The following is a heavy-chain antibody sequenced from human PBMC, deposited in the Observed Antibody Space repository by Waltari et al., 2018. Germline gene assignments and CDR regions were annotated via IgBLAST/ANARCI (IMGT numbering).Heavy chain of an antibody. CDR3: ARGTYDYIWGSYRQGYYFDY. J-gene: IGHJ4*02. CDR2: IYSGGST. D-gene: IGHD3-16*02. CDR1: GFTFSSYW. V-gene: IGHV3-66*01. Sequence: EVQLVESGGGLVQPGGSLRLSCAASGFTFSSYWMSWVRQAPGKGLEWVSVIYSGGSTYYADSVKGRFTISRDNSKNTLYLQMNSLRAEDTAVYYCARGTYDYIWGSYRQGYYFDYWGQGTLVTVSS.